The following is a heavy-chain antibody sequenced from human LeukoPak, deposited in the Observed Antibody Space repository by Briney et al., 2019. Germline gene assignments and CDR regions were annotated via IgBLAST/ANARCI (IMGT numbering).Heavy chain of an antibody. Sequence: SETLSLTCTVSGGSISSYYWSWIRQPPGKGLEWIGYIYYSGSTNYNPSLKSRVTISVDTSKNQFSLKLSSMTAADTAVYYCARMSYGTNLLPNWFDPWGQGTLVTVSS. CDR2: IYYSGST. CDR1: GGSISSYY. J-gene: IGHJ5*02. D-gene: IGHD5-18*01. CDR3: ARMSYGTNLLPNWFDP. V-gene: IGHV4-59*01.